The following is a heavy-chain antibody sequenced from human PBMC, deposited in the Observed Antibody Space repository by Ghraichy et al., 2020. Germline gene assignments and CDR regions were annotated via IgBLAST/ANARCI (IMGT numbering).Heavy chain of an antibody. Sequence: GGSLRLSCAASGFTFSTHVMHWVRQAPGKGLEWVAVISHDGGFKYYADSVKGRFTISRDNSKNTLSLEMNSLIPGDTAVYYCAREGVPDGGNSGGFDYWGPGTLVTVSS. CDR1: GFTFSTHV. V-gene: IGHV3-30*04. J-gene: IGHJ4*02. CDR2: ISHDGGFK. CDR3: AREGVPDGGNSGGFDY. D-gene: IGHD4-23*01.